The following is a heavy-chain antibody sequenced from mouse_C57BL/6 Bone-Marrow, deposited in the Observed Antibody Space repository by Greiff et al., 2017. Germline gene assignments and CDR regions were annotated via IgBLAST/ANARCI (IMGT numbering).Heavy chain of an antibody. CDR1: GYEFSSAW. CDR2: IYPGVGDT. J-gene: IGHJ1*01. Sequence: QVQLQQSGPELVKPGASVKISCKASGYEFSSAWMNWVKQRPGKGLEWIGRIYPGVGDTNYNGKFKGKATLTADKSSSTAYMQLSSLTSEDSAFYFCACSGYVAGRGPYWYFDVWGPGTTVTVAS. D-gene: IGHD2-2*01. V-gene: IGHV1-82*01. CDR3: ACSGYVAGRGPYWYFDV.